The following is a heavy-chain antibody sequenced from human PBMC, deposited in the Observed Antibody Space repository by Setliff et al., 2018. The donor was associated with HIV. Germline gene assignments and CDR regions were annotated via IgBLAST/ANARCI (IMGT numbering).Heavy chain of an antibody. D-gene: IGHD3-10*01. Sequence: SETLSLTCTVSGGSINSGDYFWSWIRQHPGKGLEWIGYTYSRGTSYYHPSLNNRVTMSLNTSKNHFSLKVDSVRGRFTISRDNAKSSLYLQMNSLRAEDTAVYFCARESYYYGTTDNSQRGDALDIWGHGTMVTVSS. CDR2: TYSRGTS. V-gene: IGHV4-31*03. CDR1: GGSINSGDYF. CDR3: NAKSSLYLQMNSLRAEDTAVYFCARESYYYGTTDNSQRGDALDI. J-gene: IGHJ3*02.